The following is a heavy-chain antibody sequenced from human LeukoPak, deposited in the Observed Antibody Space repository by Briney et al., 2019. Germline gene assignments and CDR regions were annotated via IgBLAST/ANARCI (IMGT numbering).Heavy chain of an antibody. V-gene: IGHV4-59*08. J-gene: IGHJ5*02. Sequence: KPSETLFLTCTVSGGSVSNYYWSWIRQPPGKGLEWVGFIYYTGSPKYNPSLQSRVTISVDTSKNQLSLRLSSVTAADTAVYYCARQGDHNWFDPWGQGTLVTVSS. CDR3: ARQGDHNWFDP. CDR2: IYYTGSP. CDR1: GGSVSNYY. D-gene: IGHD3-16*01.